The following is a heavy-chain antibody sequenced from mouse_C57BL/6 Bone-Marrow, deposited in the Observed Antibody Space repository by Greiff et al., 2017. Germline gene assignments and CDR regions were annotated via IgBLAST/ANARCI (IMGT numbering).Heavy chain of an antibody. CDR2: IDPENGDT. D-gene: IGHD2-2*01. CDR3: TTYGYDGPCWYFDV. J-gene: IGHJ1*03. V-gene: IGHV14-4*01. Sequence: EVQLQESGAELVRPGASVKLSCTASGFNIKDDYMHWVKQRPEQGLEWIGWIDPENGDTEYASKFRGKATITADTSSNTAYLQLSSLTSEDTAVYYCTTYGYDGPCWYFDVWGTGTTVTVSS. CDR1: GFNIKDDY.